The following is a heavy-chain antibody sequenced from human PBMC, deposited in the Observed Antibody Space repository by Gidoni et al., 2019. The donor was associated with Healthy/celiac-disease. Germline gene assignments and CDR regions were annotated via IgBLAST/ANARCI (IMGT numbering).Heavy chain of an antibody. D-gene: IGHD5-12*01. CDR1: GGSISSRSYY. CDR2: IYYSGST. J-gene: IGHJ5*02. V-gene: IGHV4-39*01. CDR3: ASARDGYKASHKGLNWFDP. Sequence: LQLQESGPGLVKPSETLSLTCTVPGGSISSRSYYWGWTRQPPGKGLEWIGSIYYSGSTYYNPSLKSRVTISVDTSKNQFSLKLSSVTAADTAVYYCASARDGYKASHKGLNWFDPWGQGTLVTVSS.